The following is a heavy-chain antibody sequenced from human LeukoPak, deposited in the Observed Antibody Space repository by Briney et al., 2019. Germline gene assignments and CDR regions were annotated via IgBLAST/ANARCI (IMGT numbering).Heavy chain of an antibody. CDR2: IYWNEDK. D-gene: IGHD6-19*01. CDR3: AHRESSGWSQAAFDI. CDR1: GFSLSTSGVA. V-gene: IGHV2-5*01. J-gene: IGHJ3*02. Sequence: SGPTLVKPTQTLTLTCTFSGFSLSTSGVAVGWIRQPPGKALEWLALIYWNEDKRYSPSLKSRLTITKDTSKNQVVLTMTNMDPVDTATYHCAHRESSGWSQAAFDIWGQGTMVTVSS.